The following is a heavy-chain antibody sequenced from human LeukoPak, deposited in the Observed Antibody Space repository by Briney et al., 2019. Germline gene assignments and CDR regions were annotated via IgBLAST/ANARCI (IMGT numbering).Heavy chain of an antibody. CDR3: ARDLGGYSGYDVSSLWFDP. CDR2: ISNSGSIL. D-gene: IGHD5-12*01. J-gene: IGHJ5*02. Sequence: PGGSLRLSCAASGFTFSSYEMNWVRQAPGKRPEWVSYISNSGSILYYADSVRGRFTISRDNAKNSLYLQMNSLRAEDTAVYYCARDLGGYSGYDVSSLWFDPWGQGTLVTVSS. CDR1: GFTFSSYE. V-gene: IGHV3-48*03.